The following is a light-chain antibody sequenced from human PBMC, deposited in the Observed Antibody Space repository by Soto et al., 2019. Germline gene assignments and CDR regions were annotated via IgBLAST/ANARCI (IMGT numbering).Light chain of an antibody. V-gene: IGKV4-1*01. J-gene: IGKJ3*01. Sequence: DIVMTQSPDSLTVSLGERATINCKSSQSVLYSSNNKNYLSWYQQKPGQPPKLLIYWASTRESGVPDRFSGSGSGTYFTLTISILQAEDVAVYYCQQYYNTPLTFGPGTKVDIK. CDR1: QSVLYSSNNKNY. CDR3: QQYYNTPLT. CDR2: WAS.